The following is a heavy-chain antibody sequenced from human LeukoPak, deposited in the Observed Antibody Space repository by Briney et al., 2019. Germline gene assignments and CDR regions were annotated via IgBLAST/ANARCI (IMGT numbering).Heavy chain of an antibody. CDR3: ARDTYYYDSSGYPFDY. CDR2: INPNSGGT. J-gene: IGHJ4*02. V-gene: IGHV1-2*02. Sequence: GASVKVSCKASGYTFTGYYMHWVRQAPGQGLEWMGWINPNSGGTNYAQKFRGRVTMTRDTSTSTVYMELSSLRSEDTAVYYCARDTYYYDSSGYPFDYWGQGTLVTVSS. CDR1: GYTFTGYY. D-gene: IGHD3-22*01.